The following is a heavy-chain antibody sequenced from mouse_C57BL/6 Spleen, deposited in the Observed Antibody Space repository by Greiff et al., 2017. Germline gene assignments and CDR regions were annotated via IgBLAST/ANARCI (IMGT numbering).Heavy chain of an antibody. CDR1: GFPITSGYY. CDR3: AGGAYYSNYSFAY. J-gene: IGHJ3*01. V-gene: IGHV12-3*01. CDR2: ITHSGET. D-gene: IGHD2-5*01. Sequence: KLQESGPGLVKPSQSLFLTCSITGFPITSGYYWIWIRQSPGKPLEWMGYITHSGETFYNPSLQSPISITRETSKNQFFLQLNSVTTEDTAMYYCAGGAYYSNYSFAYWGQGTLVTVSA.